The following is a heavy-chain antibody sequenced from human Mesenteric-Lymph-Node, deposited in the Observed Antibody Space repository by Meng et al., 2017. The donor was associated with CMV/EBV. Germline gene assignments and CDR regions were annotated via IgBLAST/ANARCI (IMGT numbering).Heavy chain of an antibody. CDR3: ARQDAVAGTVLYYGMDV. Sequence: ASVKVSCKASGYTFTSYDINWVRQATGQGLEWMGWMNPNSGNTGYAQKFQGRVTMTRNTSISTAYMELSSLRSEDTAVYYCARQDAVAGTVLYYGMDVWGQGTTVTVSS. CDR1: GYTFTSYD. CDR2: MNPNSGNT. V-gene: IGHV1-8*01. J-gene: IGHJ6*02. D-gene: IGHD6-19*01.